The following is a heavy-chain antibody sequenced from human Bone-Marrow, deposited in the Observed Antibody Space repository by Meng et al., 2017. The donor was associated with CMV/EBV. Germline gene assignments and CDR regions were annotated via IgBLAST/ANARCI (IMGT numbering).Heavy chain of an antibody. CDR3: ARGGGGSSGWLNAFDI. Sequence: SVKVSCKASGGTFSSYAISWVRQAPGQGLEWMGGIIPIFGTANYAQKFQGRVTITTDESTSTAYMELSRLRSEDTAMYSWARGGGGSSGWLNAFDIWGQGTMVTVSS. CDR1: GGTFSSYA. D-gene: IGHD6-19*01. J-gene: IGHJ3*02. V-gene: IGHV1-69*05. CDR2: IIPIFGTA.